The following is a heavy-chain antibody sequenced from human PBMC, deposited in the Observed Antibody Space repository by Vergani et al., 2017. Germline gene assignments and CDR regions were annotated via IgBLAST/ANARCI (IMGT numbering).Heavy chain of an antibody. CDR1: GGSISSYY. J-gene: IGHJ5*02. CDR2: IYYSGST. Sequence: QLQLQESGPGLVKPSETLSLTCTVSGGSISSYYWSWIRQPPGKGLEWIGYIYYSGSTNYNPSLKSRVTISVDTSKNQFSLKLSSVTAADTAVYYCARDSGYSSSWGNWFDPWGQGTLVTVSS. CDR3: ARDSGYSSSWGNWFDP. D-gene: IGHD6-13*01. V-gene: IGHV4-59*01.